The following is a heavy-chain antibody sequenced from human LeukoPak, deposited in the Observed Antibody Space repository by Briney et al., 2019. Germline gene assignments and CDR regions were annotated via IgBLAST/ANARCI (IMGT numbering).Heavy chain of an antibody. CDR2: IYSGGST. D-gene: IGHD1-14*01. CDR3: ARYPGFGAFDI. Sequence: SGGSLRLSCAASGFTVSSNYMSWVRQTPGKGLEWVSVIYSGGSTYYADSVKARFTISRDNSKNTLYLQMNSLRAEDTAVYYCARYPGFGAFDIWGQGTMVTVSS. CDR1: GFTVSSNY. V-gene: IGHV3-53*01. J-gene: IGHJ3*02.